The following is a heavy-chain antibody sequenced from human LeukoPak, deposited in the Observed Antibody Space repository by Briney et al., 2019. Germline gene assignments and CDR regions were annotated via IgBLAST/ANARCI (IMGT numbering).Heavy chain of an antibody. J-gene: IGHJ4*02. V-gene: IGHV1-18*01. D-gene: IGHD2-2*01. CDR2: ISCYNGNT. CDR3: ARVAEDCSSTRCYAGVDY. Sequence: ASVKVSCKASGYTFTSYGISWVRQAPGQGLEWMGWISCYNGNTNYAQILQGRVTMTTDTSTSTAYMELRSLRSDDTAMYYCARVAEDCSSTRCYAGVDYWGQGTLVTVSA. CDR1: GYTFTSYG.